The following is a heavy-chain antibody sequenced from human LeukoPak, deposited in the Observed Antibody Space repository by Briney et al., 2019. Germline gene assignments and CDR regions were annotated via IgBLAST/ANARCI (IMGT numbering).Heavy chain of an antibody. V-gene: IGHV3-30*02. CDR2: IRHDGSNE. J-gene: IGHJ4*02. CDR3: AKEVHPYDSGTYYFDY. D-gene: IGHD3-10*01. CDR1: GFTFSSYG. Sequence: GGSLRLSCVGSGFTFSSYGMHWVRQAAGKGREWVAFIRHDGSNEYYADSVKGRFTVSRDNSKNTLFLQMNSPRVEEMAVYYCAKEVHPYDSGTYYFDYWGRGTLVTVSS.